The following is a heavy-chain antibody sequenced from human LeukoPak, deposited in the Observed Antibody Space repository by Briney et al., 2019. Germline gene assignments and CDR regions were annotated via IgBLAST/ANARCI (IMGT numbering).Heavy chain of an antibody. Sequence: ASVKVSCKASGYTFTSYGISWVRQAPGQGLEWMGWISAYNGNTNYAQKLQVRVTMTTDTSTSTAYMELRSRRSDDTAVYYCPRDPTLYYDGSKNCFDPWGQGTLVTVSS. CDR3: PRDPTLYYDGSKNCFDP. V-gene: IGHV1-18*01. J-gene: IGHJ5*02. CDR1: GYTFTSYG. CDR2: ISAYNGNT. D-gene: IGHD3-22*01.